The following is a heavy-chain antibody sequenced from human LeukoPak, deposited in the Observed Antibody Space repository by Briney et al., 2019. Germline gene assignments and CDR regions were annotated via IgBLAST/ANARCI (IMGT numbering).Heavy chain of an antibody. D-gene: IGHD3-10*01. Sequence: SESLSLTSTVSGGSISSYYWSWIRQPPGKGLEWIGYIYYSGSTNYNPSLKSRVTISVDTSKNQFSLKLSSVTAADTAVYYCAGSLLWFGEDYWGQGTLVTVSS. V-gene: IGHV4-59*08. CDR2: IYYSGST. CDR3: AGSLLWFGEDY. CDR1: GGSISSYY. J-gene: IGHJ4*02.